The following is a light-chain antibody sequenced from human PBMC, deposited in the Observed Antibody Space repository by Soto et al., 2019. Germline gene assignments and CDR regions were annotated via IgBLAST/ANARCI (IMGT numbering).Light chain of an antibody. CDR3: ATWDGSLPGEV. J-gene: IGLJ2*01. Sequence: QSVLTQPPSVSAAPGQKVTISCSGSSSNIGHNYVSWYQQLPGTAPKLLIYDNNKRPSGIPDRFSGSKSGTSGTLDITGLQTGDEADYYCATWDGSLPGEVFGGGTQLTVL. CDR2: DNN. V-gene: IGLV1-51*01. CDR1: SSNIGHNY.